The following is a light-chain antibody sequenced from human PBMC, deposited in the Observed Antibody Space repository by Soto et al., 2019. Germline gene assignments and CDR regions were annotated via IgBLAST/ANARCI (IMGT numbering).Light chain of an antibody. CDR2: DNN. CDR1: SSNIGNNY. J-gene: IGLJ1*01. Sequence: QSVLTQPPSVSAAPGQKVTISCSGSSSNIGNNYVSWYQQLPGTAPKLLIYDNNKRPSGIPDRFSGSKSGTSATLGITGLQAEDEADYYCSSYTSSSTNVFGTGTKLTVL. CDR3: SSYTSSSTNV. V-gene: IGLV1-51*01.